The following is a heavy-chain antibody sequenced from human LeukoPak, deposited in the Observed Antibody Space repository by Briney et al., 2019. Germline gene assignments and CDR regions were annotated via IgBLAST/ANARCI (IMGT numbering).Heavy chain of an antibody. D-gene: IGHD4-17*01. CDR1: GGTFSSYA. CDR2: IIPIFGTA. Sequence: GASVKVSCKASGGTFSSYAISWVRQAPGQGLEWMGGIIPIFGTANSAQTFQGRVTITADESTSTAYMELSSLRSGDTAVYHCARVGYAAYPVAAVDYWGQGTLVTVSS. CDR3: ARVGYAAYPVAAVDY. V-gene: IGHV1-69*01. J-gene: IGHJ4*02.